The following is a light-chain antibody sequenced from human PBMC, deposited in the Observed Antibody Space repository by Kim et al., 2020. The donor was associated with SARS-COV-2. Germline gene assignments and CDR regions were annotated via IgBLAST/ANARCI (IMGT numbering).Light chain of an antibody. CDR3: AAWDDSLSGPV. J-gene: IGLJ2*01. Sequence: QSVLTQPPSTSGTPGQRVTISCSGSSSNIGRNFVYWYQQLPGTAPKLLIYRNNQRPSGVPDRFSGSKSDTSASLAISGLRSEDEADYYCAAWDDSLSGPVFGGGTQLTVL. CDR2: RNN. CDR1: SSNIGRNF. V-gene: IGLV1-47*01.